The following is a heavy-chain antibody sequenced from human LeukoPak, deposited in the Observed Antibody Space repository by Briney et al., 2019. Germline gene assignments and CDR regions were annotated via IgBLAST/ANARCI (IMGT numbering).Heavy chain of an antibody. D-gene: IGHD2/OR15-2a*01. CDR2: IYYTGST. CDR3: ARDNRYFDPGVYYYYGMDV. CDR1: GDSISSSLYY. J-gene: IGHJ6*02. V-gene: IGHV4-39*07. Sequence: SETLSLTCTVSGDSISSSLYYWAWIRQPPGKGLEWIGSIYYTGSTYYNPSLKSRVTISIDTSKKQFSLKLSSVTAADTAVYYCARDNRYFDPGVYYYYGMDVWGQGTTVTVSS.